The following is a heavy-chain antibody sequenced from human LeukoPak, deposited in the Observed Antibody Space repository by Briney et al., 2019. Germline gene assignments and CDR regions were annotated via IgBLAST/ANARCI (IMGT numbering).Heavy chain of an antibody. CDR2: INSNSGGT. V-gene: IGHV1-2*02. J-gene: IGHJ5*02. D-gene: IGHD5-18*01. CDR1: GYTFTGYY. Sequence: GASVKVSCKAPGYTFTGYYMHWVRQAPGQGLEWMGWINSNSGGTNYAQKFQGRVTMTRDTSITTAYMELSRLTSDDTAVYYCARVASGYNYGSWFDPWGQGTLVTVSS. CDR3: ARVASGYNYGSWFDP.